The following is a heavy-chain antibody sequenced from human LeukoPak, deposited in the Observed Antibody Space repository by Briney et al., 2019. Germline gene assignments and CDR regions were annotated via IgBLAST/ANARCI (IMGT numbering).Heavy chain of an antibody. V-gene: IGHV1-46*01. J-gene: IGHJ4*02. CDR3: ARGLLAYYDILTGYHFDY. CDR1: GYTFTSYY. CDR2: INPSGGST. Sequence: GASVKVSCKASGYTFTSYYMHWVRQAPGQGLEWMGIINPSGGSTSYAQKFQDRVTMTRDTSTSTVYMELSSLRSEDTAVYYCARGLLAYYDILTGYHFDYWGQGTLVTVSS. D-gene: IGHD3-9*01.